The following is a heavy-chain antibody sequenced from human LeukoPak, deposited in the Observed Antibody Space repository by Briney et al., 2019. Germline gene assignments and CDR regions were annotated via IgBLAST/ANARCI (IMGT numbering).Heavy chain of an antibody. J-gene: IGHJ3*02. CDR1: GFTFDDYA. CDR2: ISWNSGSI. CDR3: AKDKRGITMVRGVIITTPDAFDI. D-gene: IGHD3-10*01. V-gene: IGHV3-9*01. Sequence: GGSLRLSCAASGFTFDDYAMHWVRQAPGKGLEWVSGISWNSGSIGYADSVKGRFSISRDNAKNSLYLQMNSLRAEDTALYYCAKDKRGITMVRGVIITTPDAFDIWGQGTMVTVSS.